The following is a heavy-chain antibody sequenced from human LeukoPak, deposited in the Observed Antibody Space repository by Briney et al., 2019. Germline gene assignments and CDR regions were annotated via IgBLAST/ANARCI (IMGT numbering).Heavy chain of an antibody. V-gene: IGHV4-4*07. J-gene: IGHJ6*02. D-gene: IGHD5-18*01. Sequence: PSETLSLTCTVSGGSISSYYWSWIRQPAGKGLEWIGRIYTSGGTNYNPSLKSRVTMSVDTSKNQFSLKLSSVTAADTAVYYCARADTAMAPRGMDVWGQGTTVTVSS. CDR1: GGSISSYY. CDR3: ARADTAMAPRGMDV. CDR2: IYTSGGT.